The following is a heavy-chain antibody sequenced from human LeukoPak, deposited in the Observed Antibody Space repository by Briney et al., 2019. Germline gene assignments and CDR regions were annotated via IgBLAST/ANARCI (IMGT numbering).Heavy chain of an antibody. CDR3: AKDLYTYSWYYGMDV. V-gene: IGHV3-23*01. Sequence: GGSLRLSCTASGFTFRNYGMDWVRQAPGKGLEWVSAISGSDGSTYYADSVKGRFTISRDNSKNTLYLQMNSLRAEDTAVYYCAKDLYTYSWYYGMDVWGQGTTVTVSS. CDR2: ISGSDGST. J-gene: IGHJ6*02. D-gene: IGHD3-16*01. CDR1: GFTFRNYG.